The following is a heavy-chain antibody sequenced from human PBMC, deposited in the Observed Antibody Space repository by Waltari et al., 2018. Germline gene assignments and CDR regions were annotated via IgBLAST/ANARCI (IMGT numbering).Heavy chain of an antibody. CDR2: INPNSGGT. Sequence: QVQLVQSGAEVKKPGASVKVSCKASGYTFTGYYMHWVRQAPGQGLEWMGWINPNSGGTNYAQKFQGWVTMTRDTSINTAYMELSRLRSDDTAMYYCAILKGVAGFSGDYWGQGTLVTVSS. V-gene: IGHV1-2*04. J-gene: IGHJ4*02. CDR1: GYTFTGYY. D-gene: IGHD6-19*01. CDR3: AILKGVAGFSGDY.